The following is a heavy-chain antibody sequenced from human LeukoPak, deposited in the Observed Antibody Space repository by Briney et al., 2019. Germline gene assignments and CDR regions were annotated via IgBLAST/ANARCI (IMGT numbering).Heavy chain of an antibody. V-gene: IGHV4-59*01. CDR3: ARATGDIHIDY. Sequence: TPSETLSLTCTVSGGSISTYYWSWIRQPPGRGLECIGYIHYRGSTNYNPSLKSRVTISVDTSQNQFSLKLSSVTAADTAVYYCARATGDIHIDYWGQGTLVTVSS. CDR1: GGSISTYY. J-gene: IGHJ4*02. D-gene: IGHD1-14*01. CDR2: IHYRGST.